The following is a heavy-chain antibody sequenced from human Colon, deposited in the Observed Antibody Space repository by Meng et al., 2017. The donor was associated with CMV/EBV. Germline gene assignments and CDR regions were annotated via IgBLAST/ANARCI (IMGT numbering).Heavy chain of an antibody. J-gene: IGHJ4*02. CDR2: IRFDGSQQ. CDR1: GFIFSHYS. D-gene: IGHD3-3*02. V-gene: IGHV3-30*02. Sequence: QVRLGGSGGGVVQPGGSLRLSCVTSGFIFSHYSMQWVRQSPGKGLEWVAHIRFDGSQQFYVQSVKGRFTVSRHDPKNTLYLQMNDLRPEDTGVYYCATDHLWGMPNWGRGTLVTVSS. CDR3: ATDHLWGMPN.